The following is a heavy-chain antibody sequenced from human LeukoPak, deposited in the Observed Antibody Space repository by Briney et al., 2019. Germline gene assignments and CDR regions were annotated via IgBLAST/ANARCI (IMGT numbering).Heavy chain of an antibody. V-gene: IGHV1-18*01. Sequence: ASVKVSCKASGYTFTSYGISWVRQAPGQVLGWMGWISAYNGNTNYAQKLQGRVTMTTDTSTSTAYMELRSLRSDDTAVYYCARAGLEYSSSSKPIKSNSFDYWGQGTLVTVSS. CDR1: GYTFTSYG. CDR3: ARAGLEYSSSSKPIKSNSFDY. CDR2: ISAYNGNT. J-gene: IGHJ4*02. D-gene: IGHD6-6*01.